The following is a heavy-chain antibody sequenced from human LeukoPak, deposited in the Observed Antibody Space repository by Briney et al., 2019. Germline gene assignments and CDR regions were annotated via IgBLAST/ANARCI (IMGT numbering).Heavy chain of an antibody. CDR1: GFTFSSYS. V-gene: IGHV3-21*01. CDR3: ASDSPTVAYAFDI. D-gene: IGHD4-23*01. J-gene: IGHJ3*02. CDR2: ISSSSSCI. Sequence: GGSLRLSCAASGFTFSSYSMNWVRQAPGKGLEWVSSISSSSSCIYYADSVKGRFTISRDNAKNSLYLQMNSLRAEDTAVYYCASDSPTVAYAFDIWGQGTMVTVSS.